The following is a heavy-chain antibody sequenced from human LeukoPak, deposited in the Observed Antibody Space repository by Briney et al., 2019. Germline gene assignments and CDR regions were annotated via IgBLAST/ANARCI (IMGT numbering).Heavy chain of an antibody. J-gene: IGHJ6*03. CDR2: IYYSGST. D-gene: IGHD3-22*01. Sequence: SETLSLTCTVSGGSISSSIYYWGWIRQPPGKGLEWIGSIYYSGSTYYNPSLKSRVTISVGTSKNQFSLKLSSVTAADTAVYYCARQDYYDSSGYYIASYYYYYYMDVWGKGTTVTVSS. V-gene: IGHV4-39*01. CDR1: GGSISSSIYY. CDR3: ARQDYYDSSGYYIASYYYYYYMDV.